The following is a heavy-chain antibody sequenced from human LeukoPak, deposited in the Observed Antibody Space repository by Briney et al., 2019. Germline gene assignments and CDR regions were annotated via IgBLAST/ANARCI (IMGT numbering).Heavy chain of an antibody. D-gene: IGHD1-26*01. CDR1: GFTFSSFA. CDR3: AKDRTVGASYWYFDL. Sequence: PGGSLRLSCAASGFTFSSFAMSWVRQAPGKGLEWVSTISSGGGSTYYADSVRGRFTISRDNSKNTVFLQMNSLRAEDTAVNYCAKDRTVGASYWYFDLWGRGTLVTVSS. J-gene: IGHJ2*01. CDR2: ISSGGGST. V-gene: IGHV3-23*01.